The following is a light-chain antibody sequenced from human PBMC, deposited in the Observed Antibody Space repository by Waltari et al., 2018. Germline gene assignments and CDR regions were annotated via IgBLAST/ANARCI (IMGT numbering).Light chain of an antibody. Sequence: DIQMTQSPSTLSASVGDRVTITCRASQSVSDYLNWYQQKPGKAPRLLIYTASSLQSGVPSTFSGSGSGTEFTLTISSLQIEDFATYYCQQSYTTPYTFGQGTKLEIK. CDR1: QSVSDY. J-gene: IGKJ2*01. V-gene: IGKV1-39*01. CDR2: TAS. CDR3: QQSYTTPYT.